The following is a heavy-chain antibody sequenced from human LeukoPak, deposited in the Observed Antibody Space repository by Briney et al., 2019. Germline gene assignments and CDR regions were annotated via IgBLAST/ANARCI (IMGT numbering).Heavy chain of an antibody. CDR1: GYSFTGYW. D-gene: IGHD3-22*01. J-gene: IGHJ4*02. V-gene: IGHV5-10-1*01. CDR2: IDPRDSYT. Sequence: PGESLKISCKGSGYSFTGYWISWVRQMPGKGLEWMGRIDPRDSYTKYSPSFQGHVSISADKSTSTAYLQWSSLKASDTATYYCARLESSGYYVYWGQGTLVTVSS. CDR3: ARLESSGYYVY.